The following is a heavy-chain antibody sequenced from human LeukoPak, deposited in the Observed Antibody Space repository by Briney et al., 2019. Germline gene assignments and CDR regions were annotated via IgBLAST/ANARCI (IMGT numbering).Heavy chain of an antibody. Sequence: PAETLSLTCTVSWFSIRSYYWSWIRQPAGKGLEWRGRIYTSGTTHYNPSLKSRVTMSVDTSKNQFSLKLSSVTAADTGVYYCARLSTVTTSFDYWGQGTLVTVSS. V-gene: IGHV4-4*07. CDR2: IYTSGTT. CDR1: WFSIRSYY. D-gene: IGHD4-17*01. J-gene: IGHJ4*02. CDR3: ARLSTVTTSFDY.